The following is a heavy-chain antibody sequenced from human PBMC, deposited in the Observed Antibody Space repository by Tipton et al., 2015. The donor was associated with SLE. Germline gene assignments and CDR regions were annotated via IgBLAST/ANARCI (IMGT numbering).Heavy chain of an antibody. Sequence: TLSLTCAVYGGSFSGYYWSWFRQPPGKGLEWIGEINHSGSTNYNPSLKSRVTISVDTSKNQFSLKLSSVTAADTAVYYCARVSIAAAGHSFDYWGQGALVTVSA. CDR3: ARVSIAAAGHSFDY. CDR1: GGSFSGYY. D-gene: IGHD6-13*01. CDR2: INHSGST. J-gene: IGHJ4*02. V-gene: IGHV4-34*01.